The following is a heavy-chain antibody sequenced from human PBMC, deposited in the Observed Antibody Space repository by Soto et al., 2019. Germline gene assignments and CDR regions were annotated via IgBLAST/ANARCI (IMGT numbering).Heavy chain of an antibody. CDR3: ARAKSLEYNWFDT. J-gene: IGHJ5*02. CDR1: GFTFTSYS. Sequence: EVQLMESGGGLVQPGGSLRLSCTASGFTFTSYSINWVRQAPGQGLEWISYISSTSATIYYAESVRGRFTVSRDNAKNSVYLQMNSLRAEDTAVYFWARAKSLEYNWFDTWGQGTPVTVSS. CDR2: ISSTSATI. V-gene: IGHV3-48*01.